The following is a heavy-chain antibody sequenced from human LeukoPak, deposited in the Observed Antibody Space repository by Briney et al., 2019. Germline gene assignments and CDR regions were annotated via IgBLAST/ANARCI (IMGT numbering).Heavy chain of an antibody. CDR3: AKDVEWLLSFGAFDI. CDR1: GFTFSDYY. D-gene: IGHD3-3*01. CDR2: ISSSGSTI. Sequence: GGSLRLSCAASGFTFSDYYMSWIRQAPGKGLEWVSYISSSGSTIYYADSVKGRFTISRDNAKNSLYLQMNSLRAEDTAVYYCAKDVEWLLSFGAFDIWGQGTMVTVSS. J-gene: IGHJ3*02. V-gene: IGHV3-11*04.